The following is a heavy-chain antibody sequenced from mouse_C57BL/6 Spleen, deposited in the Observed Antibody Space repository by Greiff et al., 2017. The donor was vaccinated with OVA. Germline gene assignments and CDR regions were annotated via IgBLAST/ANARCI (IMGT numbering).Heavy chain of an antibody. CDR2: INPGSGGT. J-gene: IGHJ3*01. V-gene: IGHV1-54*01. CDR1: GYAFTNYL. D-gene: IGHD2-4*01. CDR3: ARGGDYDGTSFAY. Sequence: VQLQQSGAELVRPGTSVKVSCKASGYAFTNYLIEWVKQRPGQGLEWIGVINPGSGGTNYNEKFKGKATLTADKSSSTAYMQLSSLTSEDSAVYFCARGGDYDGTSFAYWGQGTLVTVSA.